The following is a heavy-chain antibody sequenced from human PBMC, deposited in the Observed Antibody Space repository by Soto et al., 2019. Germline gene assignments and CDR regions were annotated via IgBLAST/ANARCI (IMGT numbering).Heavy chain of an antibody. Sequence: ASVKVSCNASGYTFTSYGISWVRQAPGQGLEWMGWISAYNGNTNYAQKLQGRVTMTTDTSTSTAYMELRSLRSDDTAVYYCARGITIFGGGGYYYYGMDVWGQGTTVTVSS. J-gene: IGHJ6*02. V-gene: IGHV1-18*04. D-gene: IGHD3-3*01. CDR3: ARGITIFGGGGYYYYGMDV. CDR1: GYTFTSYG. CDR2: ISAYNGNT.